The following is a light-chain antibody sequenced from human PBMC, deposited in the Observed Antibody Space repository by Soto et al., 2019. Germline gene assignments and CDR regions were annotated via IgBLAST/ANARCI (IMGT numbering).Light chain of an antibody. CDR2: WAS. CDR1: QRVLYSSNNKHH. J-gene: IGKJ3*01. V-gene: IGKV4-1*01. Sequence: DIVMTQSPDSLAVSLGERATINCESSQRVLYSSNNKHHLAWYQQKPGQPPKLLIYWASTRESGVPDRFSGSGSGTGFTLTISSLQAEDVAVYYCHQYYSLPFTFGPGTKVEIK. CDR3: HQYYSLPFT.